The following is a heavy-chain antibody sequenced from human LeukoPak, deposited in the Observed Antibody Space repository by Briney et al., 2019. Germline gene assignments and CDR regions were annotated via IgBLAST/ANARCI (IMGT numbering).Heavy chain of an antibody. Sequence: GGSLRLSCAASGFTFDDYAMHWVRQAPGKGLEWVSGISWNSGSIGYADSVKGRFTISRDNAKNSLYLQMNSLRAEDTALYYCAKVAPYSGYDWYFDLWGRGTLVTVSS. CDR3: AKVAPYSGYDWYFDL. CDR2: ISWNSGSI. CDR1: GFTFDDYA. V-gene: IGHV3-9*01. J-gene: IGHJ2*01. D-gene: IGHD5-12*01.